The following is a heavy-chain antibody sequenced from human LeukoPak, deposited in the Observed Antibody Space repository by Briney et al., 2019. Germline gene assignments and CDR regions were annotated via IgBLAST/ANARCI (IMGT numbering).Heavy chain of an antibody. CDR1: GYTFTSYA. J-gene: IGHJ6*02. CDR2: ISAYNGST. V-gene: IGHV1-18*01. Sequence: ASVKVSCKASGYTFTSYATHWVRQAPGQGLEWMGWISAYNGSTKYAQKLQGRVTMTTDTSTGTAYMELRSLRPDDTAVYYCARDLTSNVAVTEYHYYAMDVWGQGTTVTVSS. CDR3: ARDLTSNVAVTEYHYYAMDV. D-gene: IGHD6-19*01.